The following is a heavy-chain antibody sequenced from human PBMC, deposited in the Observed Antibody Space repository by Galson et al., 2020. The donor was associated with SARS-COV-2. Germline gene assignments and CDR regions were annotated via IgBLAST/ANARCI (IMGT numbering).Heavy chain of an antibody. CDR2: INTNTGNP. CDR3: ARAPKNYDILTLGLFGYYYYYVDV. CDR1: GYTFTSYA. J-gene: IGHJ6*03. Sequence: GESLKISCKASGYTFTSYAMNWVRQAPGQGLEWMGWINTNTGNPTYAQGFTGRFVFSLDTSVSTAYLQISSLKAEDTAVYYCARAPKNYDILTLGLFGYYYYYVDVWGKGTTVTVSS. V-gene: IGHV7-4-1*02. D-gene: IGHD3-9*01.